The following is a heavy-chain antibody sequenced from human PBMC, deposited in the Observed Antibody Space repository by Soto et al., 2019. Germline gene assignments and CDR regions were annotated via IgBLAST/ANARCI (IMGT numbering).Heavy chain of an antibody. D-gene: IGHD3-22*01. J-gene: IGHJ4*02. CDR1: GFTFSNYA. Sequence: QVQLVESGGGVVQPGRSLRVSCAASGFTFSNYAMHWVRQAPGKGLEWVAVVSYDGSKQFYADSVEGRFTISRDSSMSTLYLHMDNLRDEDTAVYYCARDRVYYYDNSGYYNFDYWGQGTLVTVSS. V-gene: IGHV3-30-3*01. CDR2: VSYDGSKQ. CDR3: ARDRVYYYDNSGYYNFDY.